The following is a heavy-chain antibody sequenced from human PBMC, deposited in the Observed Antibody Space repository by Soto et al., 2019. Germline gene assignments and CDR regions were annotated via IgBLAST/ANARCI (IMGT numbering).Heavy chain of an antibody. CDR1: GDSVNSGGYD. CDR2: IYYSGNA. CDR3: ARNSQRRTAYYLFDY. V-gene: IGHV4-31*03. J-gene: IGHJ4*02. D-gene: IGHD3-22*01. Sequence: SETMSLTCTVSGDSVNSGGYDWTWIRQPPGKGLEWIGYIYYSGNAYYSPSLQSRVSISIDTSKNQFSLRLSSVTAADAAVYYCARNSQRRTAYYLFDYWGQGTLVTVSS.